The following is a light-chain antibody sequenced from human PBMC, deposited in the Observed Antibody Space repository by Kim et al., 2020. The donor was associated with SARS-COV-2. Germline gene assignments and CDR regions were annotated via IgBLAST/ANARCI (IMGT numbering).Light chain of an antibody. CDR1: QNIDTY. CDR2: DAS. CDR3: QQRNSWPPAVI. V-gene: IGKV3-11*01. J-gene: IGKJ4*01. Sequence: PGERATLSCRASQNIDTYLAWYQPRPGQAPRLLVYDASNRATGVPDRFSGSGSGTDFTLTISSLEPEDFSLYYCQQRNSWPPAVIFGGGTKVDIK.